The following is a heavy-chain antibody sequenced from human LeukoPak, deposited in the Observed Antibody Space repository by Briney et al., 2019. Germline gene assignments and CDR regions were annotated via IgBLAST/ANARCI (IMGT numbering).Heavy chain of an antibody. J-gene: IGHJ4*02. V-gene: IGHV4-59*12. CDR3: LVGATTVDY. D-gene: IGHD1-26*01. CDR1: GGSISSYY. Sequence: SETLSLTCTVSGGSISSYYWSWIRQPPGKGREWIGYIYNSGTTNYNPSLKSRVTISVDTSKNQFSLKLSSVTAADTAVYYCLVGATTVDYWGQGTLVTVSS. CDR2: IYNSGTT.